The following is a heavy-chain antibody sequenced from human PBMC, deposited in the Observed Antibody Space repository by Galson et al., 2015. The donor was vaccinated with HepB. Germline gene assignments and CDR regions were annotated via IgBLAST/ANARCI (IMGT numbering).Heavy chain of an antibody. CDR1: GGTFSSYV. CDR3: AGDLTTVQVPHVFYGMDV. V-gene: IGHV1-69*13. J-gene: IGHJ6*02. D-gene: IGHD4-11*01. Sequence: SVKVSCKASGGTFSSYVISWVRQAPGQGLEWMGGIIPIFGTTNYAQKFQGRVTITADESTSTAYMELSSLRSEDTAVYYCAGDLTTVQVPHVFYGMDVWGQGTTVTVSS. CDR2: IIPIFGTT.